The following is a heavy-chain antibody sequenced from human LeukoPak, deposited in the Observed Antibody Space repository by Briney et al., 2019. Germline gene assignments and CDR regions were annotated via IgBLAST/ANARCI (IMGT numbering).Heavy chain of an antibody. J-gene: IGHJ6*03. CDR2: IYTSGST. CDR1: GGSISSNSYN. Sequence: SETLSLTCTVSGGSISSNSYNWGWLRQPPGKGLEWIGRIYTSGSTNYNPSLKSRVTMSVDTSKNQFSLKLSSVTAADTAVYYCARHPGNYYYYYMDVWGKGTTVTVSS. V-gene: IGHV4-61*05. CDR3: ARHPGNYYYYYMDV.